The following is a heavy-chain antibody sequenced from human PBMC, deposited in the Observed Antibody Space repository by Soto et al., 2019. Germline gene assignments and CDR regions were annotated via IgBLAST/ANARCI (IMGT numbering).Heavy chain of an antibody. Sequence: QVQLVQSGAEVKKPGASVKVSCKASGYTFTTYAMYWVRQAPGQRLEWMGWINAGNGNTKYSQKFQGRVTITRDTSASTAYMELSSLKSEDMAVYYCARERNPDTAVSGLFDYWGQGTLVTVSS. J-gene: IGHJ4*02. CDR2: INAGNGNT. D-gene: IGHD6-19*01. CDR1: GYTFTTYA. CDR3: ARERNPDTAVSGLFDY. V-gene: IGHV1-3*01.